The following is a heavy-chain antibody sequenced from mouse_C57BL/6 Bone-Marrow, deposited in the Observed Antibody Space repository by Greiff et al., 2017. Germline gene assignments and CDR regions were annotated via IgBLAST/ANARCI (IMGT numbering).Heavy chain of an antibody. CDR3: SRGTWGFFFAY. CDR1: GYTFTSYW. J-gene: IGHJ3*01. V-gene: IGHV1-52*01. CDR2: IDPSDSET. D-gene: IGHD3-3*01. Sequence: QVRLQQPGAELVRPGSSVKLSCKASGYTFTSYWMHWVTQRPIQGLEWIGNIDPSDSETHYNQKFKDKATLTVDKSSSTAYMQLSSLTSEDSAVYYYSRGTWGFFFAYWGQGTLVTVSA.